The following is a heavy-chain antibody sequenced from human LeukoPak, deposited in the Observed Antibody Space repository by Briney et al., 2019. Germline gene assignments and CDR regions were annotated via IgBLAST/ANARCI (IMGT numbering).Heavy chain of an antibody. Sequence: SQTLSLTCTVSGGSISSGASDWGWIRQHPKRGLEWVVYINHSGSTYYNPSLGSRVTMSVDTSKNQFSLKLSSVTAADSAVYYCARAARQGFTMIVVPFFYFDLWGRGTLATVSS. CDR2: INHSGST. CDR1: GGSISSGASD. V-gene: IGHV4-31*03. CDR3: ARAARQGFTMIVVPFFYFDL. D-gene: IGHD3-22*01. J-gene: IGHJ2*01.